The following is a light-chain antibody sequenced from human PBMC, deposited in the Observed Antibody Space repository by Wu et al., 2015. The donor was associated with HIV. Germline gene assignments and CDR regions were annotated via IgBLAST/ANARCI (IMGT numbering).Light chain of an antibody. CDR2: GAS. V-gene: IGKV3-20*01. CDR1: QSVSGT. Sequence: EIVLTQSPATLSFSPGERATLFCRASQSVSGTLAWYQQKLGQAPRLLIYGASTRATGIPDRFSGSGSGTDFTLIISRLEAEDFAVYYCQQYGFSQLSFGGGTKVEIK. CDR3: QQYGFSQLS. J-gene: IGKJ4*01.